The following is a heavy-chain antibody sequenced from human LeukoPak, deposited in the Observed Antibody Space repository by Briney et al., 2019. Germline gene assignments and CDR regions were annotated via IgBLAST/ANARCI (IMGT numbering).Heavy chain of an antibody. D-gene: IGHD2-2*01. CDR2: SIPIFGTA. Sequence: ASVKVSCKASGGTFSSYAISWVRQAPGQGLEWMGGSIPIFGTANYAQKFQGRVTITADESTSTAYMELSSLRSEDTAVYYCASALDCSSTSCSGRVAFDIWGQGTMVTVSP. CDR3: ASALDCSSTSCSGRVAFDI. V-gene: IGHV1-69*01. J-gene: IGHJ3*02. CDR1: GGTFSSYA.